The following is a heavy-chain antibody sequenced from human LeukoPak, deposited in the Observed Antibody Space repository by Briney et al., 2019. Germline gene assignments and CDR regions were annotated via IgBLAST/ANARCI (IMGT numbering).Heavy chain of an antibody. J-gene: IGHJ4*02. Sequence: GGSLRLSCAASGFTFSSYEMDWVRQAPGKGLEWVSYISSSGGTIYYADSVKGRFTISRDNAKNSLYLQMNSLRAEDTAVYYCARFGRYSGYDLGYEDYWGQGTLVTVSS. CDR2: ISSSGGTI. V-gene: IGHV3-48*03. CDR1: GFTFSSYE. CDR3: ARFGRYSGYDLGYEDY. D-gene: IGHD5-12*01.